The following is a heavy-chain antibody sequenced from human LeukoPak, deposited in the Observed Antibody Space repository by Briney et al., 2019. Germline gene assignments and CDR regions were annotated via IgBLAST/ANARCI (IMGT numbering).Heavy chain of an antibody. D-gene: IGHD3-3*01. Sequence: ASVKVSCKASGYTFTSYGINWVRQATGQGLEWMGWMNPNSGNTGYAQKFQGRVTMTRNTSISTAYMELSSLRSEDTAVYYCARRQSGKTIFGVVIYYFDYWGQGTLVTVSS. CDR2: MNPNSGNT. CDR1: GYTFTSYG. J-gene: IGHJ4*02. V-gene: IGHV1-8*02. CDR3: ARRQSGKTIFGVVIYYFDY.